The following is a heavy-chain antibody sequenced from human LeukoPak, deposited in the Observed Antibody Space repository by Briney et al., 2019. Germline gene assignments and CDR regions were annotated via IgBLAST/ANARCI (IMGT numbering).Heavy chain of an antibody. CDR3: AKDPHYYDDSGQYFQY. CDR1: GFTFSSYG. CDR2: ISGSGGST. Sequence: GGSLRLSCAASGFTFSSYGMSWVRQAPGKGLEWVSAISGSGGSTYYADSVKGRFTISRDNSKNTLYLQMNSLRAEDTAVYYCAKDPHYYDDSGQYFQYWGQGTLVTVSS. V-gene: IGHV3-23*01. J-gene: IGHJ1*01. D-gene: IGHD3-22*01.